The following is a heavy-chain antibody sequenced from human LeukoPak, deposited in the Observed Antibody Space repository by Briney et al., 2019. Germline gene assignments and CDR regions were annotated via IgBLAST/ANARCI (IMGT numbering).Heavy chain of an antibody. D-gene: IGHD2-2*01. CDR3: ARQGYCSSTSCYSYIDY. CDR2: IYTSGST. Sequence: PSETLSLTCTASGGSISNYYWSWIRQPAGKGLDWIGRIYTSGSTNYNPSLKIRVTMSVDTSKNQFSLKLRSVTAAATAVYYCARQGYCSSTSCYSYIDYWGQGTLVTVSS. CDR1: GGSISNYY. J-gene: IGHJ4*02. V-gene: IGHV4-4*07.